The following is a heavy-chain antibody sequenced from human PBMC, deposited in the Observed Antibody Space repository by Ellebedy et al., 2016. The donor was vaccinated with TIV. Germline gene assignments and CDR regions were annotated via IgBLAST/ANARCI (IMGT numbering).Heavy chain of an antibody. D-gene: IGHD5-12*01. V-gene: IGHV4-34*01. CDR3: AREWLREVDF. CDR2: INHSGSA. J-gene: IGHJ4*02. Sequence: SETLSLXXTVYGVSLSGYYWTWIRQSPGQGLEWLGEINHSGSANYNPSLKSRVTISVDTSKNQVSLKLSSVTAADTAVYYCAREWLREVDFWGQGTLVTVSS. CDR1: GVSLSGYY.